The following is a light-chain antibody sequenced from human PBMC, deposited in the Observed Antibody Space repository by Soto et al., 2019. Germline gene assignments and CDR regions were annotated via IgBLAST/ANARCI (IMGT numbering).Light chain of an antibody. J-gene: IGKJ5*01. Sequence: IQMTQSPSSLSASVGDRVTITXQASQDVSNYLNWYQQKLGKATKXXNYXASNFDTVVPSRFSGSGSGTYFSFTISSLQAEDFETYCCQQYSNIITFGQGTRLEIK. CDR2: XAS. CDR3: QQYSNIIT. CDR1: QDVSNY. V-gene: IGKV1-33*01.